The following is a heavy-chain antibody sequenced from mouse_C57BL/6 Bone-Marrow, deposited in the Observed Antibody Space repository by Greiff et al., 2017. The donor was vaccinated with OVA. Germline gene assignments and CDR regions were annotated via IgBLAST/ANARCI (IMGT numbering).Heavy chain of an antibody. CDR2: INPSNGGT. Sequence: QVQLQQSGTELVKPGASVKLSCKASGYTFTSYWMHWVKQRPGQGLEWIGNINPSNGGTNYNEKFKSKATLTVDKSSSTAYMQLSSLTSEDSAVYDCARSGTWYYYYDYDGYAMDYWGQGTSVTVSS. D-gene: IGHD2-4*01. CDR3: ARSGTWYYYYDYDGYAMDY. V-gene: IGHV1-53*01. CDR1: GYTFTSYW. J-gene: IGHJ4*01.